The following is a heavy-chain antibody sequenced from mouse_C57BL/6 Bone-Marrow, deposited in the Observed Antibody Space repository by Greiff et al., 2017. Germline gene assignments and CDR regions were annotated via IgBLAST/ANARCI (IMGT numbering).Heavy chain of an antibody. Sequence: VQLKQPGAELVMPGASVKLSCKASGYTFTSYWMHWVKQRPGQGLEWIGEIDPSDSYTNYNQKFKGKSTLTVDKSSSTAYMQLSSLTSEDSAVYYCARGPYLPAMDYWGQGTSVTVSS. CDR1: GYTFTSYW. V-gene: IGHV1-69*01. CDR3: ARGPYLPAMDY. J-gene: IGHJ4*01. CDR2: IDPSDSYT.